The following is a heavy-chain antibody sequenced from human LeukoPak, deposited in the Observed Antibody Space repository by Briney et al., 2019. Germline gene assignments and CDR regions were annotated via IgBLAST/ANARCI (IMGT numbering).Heavy chain of an antibody. Sequence: PGGSLRLSCAASGFTCSSYWMSWVRQAPGKGLEWVANIKQDGSEKYYVDSVKGRFTISRDNAKNSLYLQMNSLRAEDTAVYYCARAGYCTNGVCYHAYYYYYGMDVWGQGTTVTVSS. V-gene: IGHV3-7*01. D-gene: IGHD2-8*01. J-gene: IGHJ6*02. CDR1: GFTCSSYW. CDR3: ARAGYCTNGVCYHAYYYYYGMDV. CDR2: IKQDGSEK.